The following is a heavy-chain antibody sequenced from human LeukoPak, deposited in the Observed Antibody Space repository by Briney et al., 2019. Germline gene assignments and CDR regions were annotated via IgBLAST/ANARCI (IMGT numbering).Heavy chain of an antibody. D-gene: IGHD2-2*01. CDR1: GFTFSSNL. Sequence: GGSLRLSCAASGFTFSSNLMTWVRQAPGKGLEWVADIKQDGSERHYVDSVKGRFTISRDNAKNSLYLQMNSLRAEDTAVYYCVRGGFATSGYWYHWGQGALVTVSS. CDR3: VRGGFATSGYWYH. CDR2: IKQDGSER. J-gene: IGHJ5*02. V-gene: IGHV3-7*01.